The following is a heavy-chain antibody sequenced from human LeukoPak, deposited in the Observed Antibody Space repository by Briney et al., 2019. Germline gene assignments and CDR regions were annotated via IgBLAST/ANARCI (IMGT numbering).Heavy chain of an antibody. V-gene: IGHV4-39*01. D-gene: IGHD3-10*01. Sequence: PSETLSLTCSLSGESITSRDFYWGWIRQPPGKGLEWIGSINHRGNTYYSPSLKSRVTISVDTSKNQFSLTLSSVTAADTAMYYCARMGLLWSGELLFGLDAWGQGTTVAVSS. CDR2: INHRGNT. CDR3: ARMGLLWSGELLFGLDA. CDR1: GESITSRDFY. J-gene: IGHJ6*02.